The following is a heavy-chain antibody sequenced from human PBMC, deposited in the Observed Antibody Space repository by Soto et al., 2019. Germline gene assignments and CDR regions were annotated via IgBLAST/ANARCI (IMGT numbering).Heavy chain of an antibody. CDR1: GYTFTSYD. D-gene: IGHD6-13*01. Sequence: QVQLVQSGAEVKKPGASVKVSCKASGYTFTSYDINWVRQATGQGLEWMGWMNPNSGNTGYAQKFQGRVTMTRNTSISTAYMELSSLRSDDTTVYYCASEHSSSWRFDYWGHGTLVTVSS. J-gene: IGHJ4*01. CDR3: ASEHSSSWRFDY. V-gene: IGHV1-8*01. CDR2: MNPNSGNT.